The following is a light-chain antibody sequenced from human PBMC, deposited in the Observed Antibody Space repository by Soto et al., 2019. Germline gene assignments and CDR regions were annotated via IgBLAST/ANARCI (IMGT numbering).Light chain of an antibody. J-gene: IGKJ5*01. CDR2: AAS. CDR3: QQLHDYPIT. V-gene: IGKV1-6*01. CDR1: QGIRND. Sequence: MTQSPATLSASVGDRVTITCRASQGIRNDLGWYQQKPGKAPKLLIYAASSLQSGVPSRFSGSGSGTDFTLTISSLQPEDFATYYCQQLHDYPITFGQGTRLEIK.